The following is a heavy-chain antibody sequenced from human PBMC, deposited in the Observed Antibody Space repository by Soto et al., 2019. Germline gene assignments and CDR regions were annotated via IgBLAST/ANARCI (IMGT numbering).Heavy chain of an antibody. Sequence: QVQLVQSGAEVKKPGASVKLSCKASGYTFITSYYTHWVRQAPGQVLEWMGIINPTGTMTKYSERFQGRLTLTRDTYTSTDYMELSTLTSEDTAVYFCARDTGYDHDAFDIWGQGTMVTVSS. J-gene: IGHJ3*02. D-gene: IGHD5-12*01. V-gene: IGHV1-46*01. CDR3: ARDTGYDHDAFDI. CDR2: INPTGTMT. CDR1: GYTFITSYY.